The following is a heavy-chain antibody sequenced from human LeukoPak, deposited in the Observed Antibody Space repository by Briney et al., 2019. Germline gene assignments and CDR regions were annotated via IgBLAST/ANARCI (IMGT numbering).Heavy chain of an antibody. CDR3: ARGLGVALDYYYYYMDV. Sequence: GASVKVSCKASGYAFTSYDINWVRQATGQGLEWMGWMNPNSGNTGYAQKFQGRVTITRNTSISTAYMELSSLRSEDTAVYYCARGLGVALDYYYYYMDVWGKGTTVTVSS. J-gene: IGHJ6*03. CDR2: MNPNSGNT. D-gene: IGHD2-8*01. CDR1: GYAFTSYD. V-gene: IGHV1-8*03.